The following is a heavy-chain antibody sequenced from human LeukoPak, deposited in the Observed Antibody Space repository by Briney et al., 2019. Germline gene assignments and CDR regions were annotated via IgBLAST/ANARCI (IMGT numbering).Heavy chain of an antibody. V-gene: IGHV4-31*03. J-gene: IGHJ4*02. Sequence: PSQTLSLTCTVSGGSISSGGYYWSWIRQHPGKGLEWIGYIYYSGSTYYNPSLKGRVTISVDTSKNQFSLKLSSVTAADTAVYYCARDRDSSGYFFDYWGQGTLVTVSS. CDR2: IYYSGST. D-gene: IGHD3-22*01. CDR1: GGSISSGGYY. CDR3: ARDRDSSGYFFDY.